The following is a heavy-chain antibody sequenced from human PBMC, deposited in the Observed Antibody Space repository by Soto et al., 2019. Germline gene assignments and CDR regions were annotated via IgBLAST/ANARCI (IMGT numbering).Heavy chain of an antibody. CDR2: VNAGSGET. D-gene: IGHD2-2*01. Sequence: QVQLVQSGAEVKKPGASVRVSCEASGYTFTRYAIHWVRQAPGQRLEWMGWVNAGSGETHYSEKFQGRVTITRDTSATTAHLALSSLRSEDTAVYYCARDCGSHNCNYALPNFDYWGQGTLVTVSS. J-gene: IGHJ4*02. V-gene: IGHV1-3*01. CDR1: GYTFTRYA. CDR3: ARDCGSHNCNYALPNFDY.